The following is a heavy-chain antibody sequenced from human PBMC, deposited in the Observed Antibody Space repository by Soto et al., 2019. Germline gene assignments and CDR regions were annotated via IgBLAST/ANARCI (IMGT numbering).Heavy chain of an antibody. V-gene: IGHV4-39*01. D-gene: IGHD3-3*01. CDR3: ARKDAFWSGSGSFDP. J-gene: IGHJ5*02. CDR2: IYYNGFT. Sequence: QLELQESGPGLVKPSETRSLTCTGSGGSISSSISYWGWIRQPPGKGLEWIGSIYYNGFTYYNPSLKSRVPMSVDTSKNQFSLKLRSVTAADTALYYCARKDAFWSGSGSFDPWGQGTLVTVSS. CDR1: GGSISSSISY.